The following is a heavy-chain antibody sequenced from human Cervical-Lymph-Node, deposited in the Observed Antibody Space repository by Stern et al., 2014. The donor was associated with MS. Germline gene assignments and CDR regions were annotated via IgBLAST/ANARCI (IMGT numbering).Heavy chain of an antibody. CDR2: VYYSGST. J-gene: IGHJ3*02. CDR1: GSPVTSGDYY. Sequence: QLQLQESGPGLVRPSQTLSLTCTVSGSPVTSGDYYWNWIRQPPGKGLEWIGYVYYSGSTSYNPSLKTRISISLDTSKNQFSLNLKSVTAADTAVYYCASGLNEYGGYETPFDIWGQGTLVTVSS. D-gene: IGHD5-12*01. CDR3: ASGLNEYGGYETPFDI. V-gene: IGHV4-30-4*01.